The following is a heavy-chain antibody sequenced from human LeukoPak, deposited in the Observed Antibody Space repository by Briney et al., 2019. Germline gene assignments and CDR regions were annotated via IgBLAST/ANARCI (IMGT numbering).Heavy chain of an antibody. CDR3: ARDLLGWELHYFDY. CDR2: ISGSSSYI. Sequence: SGGSLRLSCAASGFTFSTYNMNWVRQAPGKGLEWVSSISGSSSYIYFADSVKGRFSISRDNAKNSLYLQMNSLRAEDTAVYYCARDLLGWELHYFDYWGQGTLVTVSS. V-gene: IGHV3-21*01. J-gene: IGHJ4*02. CDR1: GFTFSTYN. D-gene: IGHD1-26*01.